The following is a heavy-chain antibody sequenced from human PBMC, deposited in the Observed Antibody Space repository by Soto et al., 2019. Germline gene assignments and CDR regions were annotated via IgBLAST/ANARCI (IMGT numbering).Heavy chain of an antibody. Sequence: PGGSLRLSCAASGFTFTSYAMSWARQAPGKGLEWVSAISGSGGSSYYADLLKGRFTISRDSVKNSVYLQMNNLTADDTGVYYCARGGGGGLFDPWGQGSLVTVSS. CDR1: GFTFTSYA. D-gene: IGHD2-21*01. CDR2: ISGSGGSS. CDR3: ARGGGGGLFDP. V-gene: IGHV3-23*01. J-gene: IGHJ5*02.